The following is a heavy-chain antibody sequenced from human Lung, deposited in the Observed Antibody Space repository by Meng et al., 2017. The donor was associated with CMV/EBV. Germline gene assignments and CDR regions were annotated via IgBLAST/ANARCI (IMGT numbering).Heavy chain of an antibody. CDR3: ARSDDFWSGYYRGRRDYYYYGMDV. Sequence: GEXXKISCAASGFTFSSYSMNWVRQAPGKGLEWVSSISSSSSYIYYADSVKGRFTISRDNAKNSLYLQMNSLRAEDTAVYYCARSDDFWSGYYRGRRDYYYYGMDVWGQGNXV. J-gene: IGHJ6*02. D-gene: IGHD3-3*01. CDR1: GFTFSSYS. V-gene: IGHV3-21*01. CDR2: ISSSSSYI.